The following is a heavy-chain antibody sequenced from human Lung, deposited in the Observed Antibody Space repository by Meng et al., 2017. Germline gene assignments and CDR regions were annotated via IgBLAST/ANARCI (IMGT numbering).Heavy chain of an antibody. J-gene: IGHJ4*02. D-gene: IGHD6-19*01. CDR2: IYHGGDT. V-gene: IGHV4/OR15-8*02. CDR1: GGSISSIDW. CDR3: ASWIYSCGWQ. Sequence: QVPLQGSGPGSVKPAGTLSLTCVASGGSISSIDWWSWVRQPPGKGLEWIGEIYHGGDTNYNPSLKSRVTIAIDRSKNQFSLKLSSVTAADTAVYYCASWIYSCGWQWGQGTLVTVSS.